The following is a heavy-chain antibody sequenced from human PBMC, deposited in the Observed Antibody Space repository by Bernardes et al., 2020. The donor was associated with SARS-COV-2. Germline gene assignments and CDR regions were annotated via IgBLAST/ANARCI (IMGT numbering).Heavy chain of an antibody. CDR1: GFTFSSYV. CDR3: AKSMLLYYGFWSCYSQRGYCFDY. J-gene: IGHJ4*02. Sequence: GASLRLSCVASGFTFSSYVLSWFRQAPGKGLEWVSAISGSGGCTYYADSVKGRFTISRDNTKNTLYLQMNSLRAEDTAVYYCAKSMLLYYGFWSCYSQRGYCFDYWDKGTLVTNSS. CDR2: ISGSGGCT. D-gene: IGHD3-3*01. V-gene: IGHV3-23*01.